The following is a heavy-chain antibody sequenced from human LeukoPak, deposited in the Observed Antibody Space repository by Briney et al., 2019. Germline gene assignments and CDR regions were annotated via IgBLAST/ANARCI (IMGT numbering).Heavy chain of an antibody. CDR2: ISTSGSTI. J-gene: IGHJ4*02. CDR1: GITFSSYE. V-gene: IGHV3-48*03. D-gene: IGHD6-19*01. CDR3: ASPQWLAF. Sequence: GGSLRLSRVVSGITFSSYEMNWVRQAPGKGLEWVSYISTSGSTIYYADSVKGRFTISRDNAKNSLYLQMNGLRAEDTAIYYCASPQWLAFWGQGTLVTVSS.